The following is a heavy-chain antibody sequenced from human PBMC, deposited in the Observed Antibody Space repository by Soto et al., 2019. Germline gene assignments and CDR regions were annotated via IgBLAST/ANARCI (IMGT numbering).Heavy chain of an antibody. J-gene: IGHJ4*02. V-gene: IGHV3-48*01. CDR2: IKSSDGTI. Sequence: EVQLVESGGGLVQPGGSLRPSCVASGFTFSSYSMNWVRQAPGKGLEWISYIKSSDGTISYADSVKGRFTVSRDDDNNSLYLQMSSLRAEDTAIYFCVRDWTYALDYWGQGTLVTVSS. CDR3: VRDWTYALDY. D-gene: IGHD3-3*01. CDR1: GFTFSSYS.